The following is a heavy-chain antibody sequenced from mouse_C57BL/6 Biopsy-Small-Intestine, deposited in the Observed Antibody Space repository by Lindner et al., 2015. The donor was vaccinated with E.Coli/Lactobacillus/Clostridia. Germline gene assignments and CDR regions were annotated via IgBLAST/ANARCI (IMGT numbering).Heavy chain of an antibody. J-gene: IGHJ3*01. Sequence: VQLQESGPELVKPGASVKMSCKASDYSFTGYFMNWVKQSHGKSLEWIGRINPYTGDAFYNQKFKGKATLTADKSSSTAYMQLSSLTSEDSAVYFCARREGYLYWGQGTLVTVSA. V-gene: IGHV1-20*01. CDR2: INPYTGDA. D-gene: IGHD2-3*01. CDR3: ARREGYLY. CDR1: DYSFTGYF.